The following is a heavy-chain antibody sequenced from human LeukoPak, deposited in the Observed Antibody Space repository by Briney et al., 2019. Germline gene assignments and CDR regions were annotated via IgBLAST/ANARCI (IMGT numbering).Heavy chain of an antibody. D-gene: IGHD1-14*01. Sequence: ASVKVSCKASGYTFTGYYMHWVRQTPGQGLEWMGWINPNSGGTNYAQKFQGRVTMTRDTSISTAYMELSRLRSDDTAVYYCARDSEPISTFFDYWGQGTLVTVSS. V-gene: IGHV1-2*02. CDR3: ARDSEPISTFFDY. J-gene: IGHJ4*02. CDR2: INPNSGGT. CDR1: GYTFTGYY.